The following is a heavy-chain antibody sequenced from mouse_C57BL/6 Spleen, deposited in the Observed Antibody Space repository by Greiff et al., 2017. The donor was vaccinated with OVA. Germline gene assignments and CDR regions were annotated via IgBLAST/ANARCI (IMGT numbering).Heavy chain of an antibody. CDR3: ARTYDYDDGRYWYFDV. CDR2: IWWDDDK. D-gene: IGHD2-4*01. CDR1: GFSLSTFGMG. V-gene: IGHV8-8*01. Sequence: QVQLKESGPGILQPSQTLSLTCSFSGFSLSTFGMGVGWLRQPSGKGLEWLAHIWWDDDKYYNPALKSRLTISKATSTNQIFLKIANVDTADTATYYCARTYDYDDGRYWYFDVWGTGTTVTVSS. J-gene: IGHJ1*03.